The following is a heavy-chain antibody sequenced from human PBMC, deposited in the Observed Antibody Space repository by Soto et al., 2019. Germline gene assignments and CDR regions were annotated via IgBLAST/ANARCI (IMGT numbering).Heavy chain of an antibody. J-gene: IGHJ4*02. V-gene: IGHV4-61*08. CDR2: TYYNGDT. Sequence: PSETLSLTCTVSDDSFRGAEYYWSWTRQPVGKGPEWIGYTYYNGDTKYNPALRSRVTMSGDTSKNQFSLRLSSVTAADTAVYFCARGPAYIDGWRTFDLWGRGILVTVSS. CDR1: DDSFRGAEYY. CDR3: ARGPAYIDGWRTFDL. D-gene: IGHD6-19*01.